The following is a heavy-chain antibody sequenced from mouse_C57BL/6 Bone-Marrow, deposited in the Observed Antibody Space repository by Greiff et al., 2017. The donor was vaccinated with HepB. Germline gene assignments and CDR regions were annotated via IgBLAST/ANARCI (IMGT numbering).Heavy chain of an antibody. D-gene: IGHD1-1*01. V-gene: IGHV1-81*01. CDR3: ARRIYYGRSSYYFDY. CDR1: GYTFTSYG. CDR2: IYPRSGNT. Sequence: QVQLQQSGAELARPGASVKLSCKASGYTFTSYGISWVKQRTGQGLEWIGEIYPRSGNTYYNEKFKGKATLTADKSSSTANMELRSLTSEDSAVYFCARRIYYGRSSYYFDYWGQGTTLTVSS. J-gene: IGHJ2*01.